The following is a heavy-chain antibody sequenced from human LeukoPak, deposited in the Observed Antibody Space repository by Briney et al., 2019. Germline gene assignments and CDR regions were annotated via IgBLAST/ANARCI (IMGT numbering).Heavy chain of an antibody. V-gene: IGHV3-30*18. CDR3: AKDNGDILTGYGEYYFDY. Sequence: PGRSLRLSCAASGFTFSSYGMHWARQAPGKGLEWVAVISYDGSNKYYADSVKGRFTISRDNSKNTLYLQMNSLRAEDTAVYYCAKDNGDILTGYGEYYFDYWGQGTLVTVSS. J-gene: IGHJ4*02. CDR2: ISYDGSNK. CDR1: GFTFSSYG. D-gene: IGHD3-9*01.